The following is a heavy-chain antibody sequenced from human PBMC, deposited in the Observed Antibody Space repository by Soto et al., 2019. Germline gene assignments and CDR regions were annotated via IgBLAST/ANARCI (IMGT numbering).Heavy chain of an antibody. CDR3: ARGSEKTMTTDPSRQSGLGSFDY. Sequence: PSETLSLTCAVYGGSFSGYYWSWIRQPPGKGLEWIGEINHSGSTNYNPSLKSRVTISVDTSKNQFSLKLSSVTAADTAVYYCARGSEKTMTTDPSRQSGLGSFDYWGQGTLVTVSS. D-gene: IGHD4-4*01. CDR2: INHSGST. V-gene: IGHV4-34*01. CDR1: GGSFSGYY. J-gene: IGHJ4*02.